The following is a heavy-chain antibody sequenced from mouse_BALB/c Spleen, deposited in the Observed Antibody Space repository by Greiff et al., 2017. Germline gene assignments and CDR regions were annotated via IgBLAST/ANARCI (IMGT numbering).Heavy chain of an antibody. D-gene: IGHD2-4*01. Sequence: QVQLQQSGAELVRPGVSVKISCKGSGYTFTDYAMHWVKQSHAKSLEWIGVISTYYGDASYNQKFKCKATMTVDKSSSTAYMELARLTSEDSAIYYCARYYDYGTAMDYWGQGTSVTVSS. CDR2: ISTYYGDA. CDR1: GYTFTDYA. CDR3: ARYYDYGTAMDY. J-gene: IGHJ4*01. V-gene: IGHV1S137*01.